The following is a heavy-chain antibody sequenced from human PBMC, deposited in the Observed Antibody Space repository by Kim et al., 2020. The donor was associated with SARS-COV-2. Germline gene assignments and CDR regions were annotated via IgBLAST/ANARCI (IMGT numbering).Heavy chain of an antibody. V-gene: IGHV3-23*01. CDR2: VSSGGGSI. CDR1: GSTFSNYD. J-gene: IGHJ4*02. Sequence: GGSLRLSCAASGSTFSNYDMSWVRQAPGKGLEWVSTVSSGGGSIYYADSVKGRFTNSRDNYKNTLYVQMNSLGAEDTAVYYCAKYLGPLSDYYYDTRGVFDYWGQGALVTVSS. CDR3: AKYLGPLSDYYYDTRGVFDY. D-gene: IGHD3-22*01.